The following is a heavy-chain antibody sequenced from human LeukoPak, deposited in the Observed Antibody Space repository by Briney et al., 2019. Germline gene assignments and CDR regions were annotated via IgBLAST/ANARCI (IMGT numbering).Heavy chain of an antibody. Sequence: GGSLRLSCAASGFTFSSYGMHWVRQAPGKGLEWVAVISYDGSNKYYADSVKGRFTISRDNSKNTLYLQMNSLRAEDTAVYYCAKVSAVTTTDYWGQGTLVTVSS. V-gene: IGHV3-30*18. CDR1: GFTFSSYG. D-gene: IGHD4-17*01. J-gene: IGHJ4*02. CDR3: AKVSAVTTTDY. CDR2: ISYDGSNK.